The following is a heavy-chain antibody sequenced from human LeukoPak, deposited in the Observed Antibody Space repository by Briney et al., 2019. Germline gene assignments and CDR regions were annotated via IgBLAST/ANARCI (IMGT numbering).Heavy chain of an antibody. J-gene: IGHJ4*02. V-gene: IGHV3-15*05. Sequence: GGSLRLSCAASGFSFSKAWMSWVRQAPGKGLEWVGRIKGKTDGGTTDYAAPVKGRFTISRDDSKNTLSLQVNSLKIEDTAVYYCTTVTLRPVGLWGQGTLVTVSS. CDR2: IKGKTDGGTT. D-gene: IGHD3-10*01. CDR3: TTVTLRPVGL. CDR1: GFSFSKAW.